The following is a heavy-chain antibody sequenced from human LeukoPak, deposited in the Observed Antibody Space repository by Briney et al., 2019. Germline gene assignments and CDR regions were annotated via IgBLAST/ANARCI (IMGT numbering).Heavy chain of an antibody. CDR1: GFTFSGYA. J-gene: IGHJ5*02. CDR2: VFASGGGI. Sequence: GGFLRLSCAASGFTFSGYAMAWVRQAPGKGLEWLSGVFASGGGISYADSVKGRVTISRDNSKDTLYLQMNSLRVDDTAVYFCAKDLNYGDGRWEFDVWGQGTQVSVS. CDR3: AKDLNYGDGRWEFDV. D-gene: IGHD4-17*01. V-gene: IGHV3-23*01.